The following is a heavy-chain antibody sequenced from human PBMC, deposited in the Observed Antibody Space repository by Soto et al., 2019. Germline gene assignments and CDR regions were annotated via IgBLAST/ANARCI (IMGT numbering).Heavy chain of an antibody. V-gene: IGHV2-5*02. CDR2: LYWGDDK. Sequence: QITLKESGPTLVKPTQTLTLTCNLSGFSLSTSGVGVGWFRQPPGKALEWLALLYWGDDKRYRPSLKSRLTVTKDTSRNEVLRTMANIAPVDTGTYFWAYSPQVTVTTYYFEPGAQGPPVTVSA. CDR3: AYSPQVTVTTYYFEP. CDR1: GFSLSTSGVG. J-gene: IGHJ4*02. D-gene: IGHD4-17*01.